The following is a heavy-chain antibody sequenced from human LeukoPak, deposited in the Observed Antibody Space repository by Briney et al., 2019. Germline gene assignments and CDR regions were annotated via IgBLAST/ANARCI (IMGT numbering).Heavy chain of an antibody. Sequence: GGSLRLSCAASGFTFSTASLRWVRQAPGRGLEWVSAFDTGFGTYYPDSLKGRFTISRDNSKNTLFLQMKSLRAEDTAVYYCARSSGWWSLDYWGQGTLVTVSS. CDR2: FDTGFGT. D-gene: IGHD6-19*01. V-gene: IGHV3-23*01. CDR3: ARSSGWWSLDY. CDR1: GFTFSTAS. J-gene: IGHJ4*02.